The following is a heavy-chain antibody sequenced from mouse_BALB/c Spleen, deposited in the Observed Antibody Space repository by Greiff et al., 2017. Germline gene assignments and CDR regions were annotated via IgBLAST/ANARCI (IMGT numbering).Heavy chain of an antibody. CDR1: GFTFSDFY. V-gene: IGHV7-1*02. CDR2: SRNKANDYTT. J-gene: IGHJ4*01. CDR3: ARDGNYYGSSYAMDY. D-gene: IGHD1-1*01. Sequence: EVKVVESGGGLVQPGGSLRLSCATSGFTFSDFYMEWVRQPPGKRLEWIAASRNKANDYTTEYSASVKGRFIVSRDTSQSILYLQMNALRAEDTAIYYCARDGNYYGSSYAMDYWGQGTSVTVSS.